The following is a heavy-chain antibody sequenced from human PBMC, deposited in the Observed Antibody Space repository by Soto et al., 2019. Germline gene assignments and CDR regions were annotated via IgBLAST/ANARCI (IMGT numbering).Heavy chain of an antibody. D-gene: IGHD2-21*01. CDR2: IYYSGST. J-gene: IGHJ6*02. Sequence: QVQLQESGPGLVKPSQTLSLTCTVSGGSISSGGYYWSWIRQHPGKGLEWIGYIYYSGSTYYNPSIKTRVSISVDTSKNKFSWNLGSVAAAGTAVYYCSRVCGGECHNGMDVWGQGTTVTVSS. CDR3: SRVCGGECHNGMDV. CDR1: GGSISSGGYY. V-gene: IGHV4-31*03.